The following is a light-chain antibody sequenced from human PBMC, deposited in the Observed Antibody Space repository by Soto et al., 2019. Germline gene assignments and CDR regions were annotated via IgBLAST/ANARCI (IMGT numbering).Light chain of an antibody. V-gene: IGKV3-15*01. CDR1: QSVSSN. CDR2: GTS. Sequence: EIVMTQSPATLSVSPGERATLSCRASQSVSSNLAWYQQKPGQAPRLLIYGTSTRASGIPARFSGSGSGTEFTLTISSLQSEEFAVYYSHQYNNWRPKTFGQGTKV. CDR3: HQYNNWRPKT. J-gene: IGKJ1*01.